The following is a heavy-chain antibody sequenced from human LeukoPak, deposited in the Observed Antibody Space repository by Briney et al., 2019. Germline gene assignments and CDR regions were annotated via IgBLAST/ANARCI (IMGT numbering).Heavy chain of an antibody. J-gene: IGHJ3*02. Sequence: PGGSLRLSCEASGFTFSDYYMSWIRQAPGKGLEWVSYISRGGNTIYYADSVKGRFTISRDNAKNSLYLQMNSLRAEDTAVYYCARDRSIVVVTNDAFDIWGQGTMVTVSS. CDR1: GFTFSDYY. CDR2: ISRGGNTI. CDR3: ARDRSIVVVTNDAFDI. D-gene: IGHD2-21*01. V-gene: IGHV3-11*04.